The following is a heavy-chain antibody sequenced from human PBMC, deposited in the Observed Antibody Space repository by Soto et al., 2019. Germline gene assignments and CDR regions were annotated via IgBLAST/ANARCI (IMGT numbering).Heavy chain of an antibody. CDR2: IYPSDSDT. D-gene: IGHD3-3*01. J-gene: IGHJ4*02. V-gene: IGHV5-51*01. CDR3: ARGGVSTRTFDY. CDR1: GYNFAGYW. Sequence: GESLKISCKGSGYNFAGYWIAGVRRMPGKGLELMGIIYPSDSDTRYRPSFQGQVTISADKSISSAYLQWSSLRASDTAMYYCARGGVSTRTFDYWGQGTPVTVSS.